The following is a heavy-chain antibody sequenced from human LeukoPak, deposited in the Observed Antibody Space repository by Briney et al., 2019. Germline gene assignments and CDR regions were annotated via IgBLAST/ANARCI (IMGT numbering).Heavy chain of an antibody. D-gene: IGHD2-2*01. CDR3: AKMGGRISAAVDN. J-gene: IGHJ4*02. CDR1: GFTFNTYA. CDR2: ISGSGGGT. Sequence: PGGSLRLSCAASGFTFNTYAMSWVRQAPGKGLEWVSGISGSGGGTYYADFVKGRFTISRDNSKSTLYLQMNSLRVEDTAVYYCAKMGGRISAAVDNWGQGTLVTVSS. V-gene: IGHV3-23*01.